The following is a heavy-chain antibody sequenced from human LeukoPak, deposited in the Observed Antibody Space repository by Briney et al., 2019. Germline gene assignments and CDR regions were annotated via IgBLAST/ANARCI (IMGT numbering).Heavy chain of an antibody. CDR3: ARLVEGSYVYFDY. Sequence: SETLSLTCTVSGGSISSYYWSWIRQPPGKGLEWIGYIYYSGSTNYNPSLKSRVTISVDTSKNQFSLKLSSVTAADTAVYYCARLVEGSYVYFDYWGQGTLVTVSS. J-gene: IGHJ4*02. CDR1: GGSISSYY. D-gene: IGHD1-26*01. CDR2: IYYSGST. V-gene: IGHV4-59*08.